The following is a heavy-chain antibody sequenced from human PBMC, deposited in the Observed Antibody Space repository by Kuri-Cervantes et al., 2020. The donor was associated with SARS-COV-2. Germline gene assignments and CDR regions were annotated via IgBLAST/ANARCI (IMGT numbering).Heavy chain of an antibody. CDR2: IATAGDP. V-gene: IGHV3-13*05. J-gene: IGHJ3*02. CDR3: ARVSWGGDGFDI. Sequence: GESLKISCVASGFTFSSHDMHWVRQPTGKGLEWVSGIATAGDPYFAASVMGRFTISRENAKNSLYLQMDSLRAGDTAVYYCARVSWGGDGFDIWGQGTMVTVSS. D-gene: IGHD3-16*01. CDR1: GFTFSSHD.